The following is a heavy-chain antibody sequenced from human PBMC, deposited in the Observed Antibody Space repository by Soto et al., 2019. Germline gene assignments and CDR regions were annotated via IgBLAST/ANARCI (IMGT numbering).Heavy chain of an antibody. CDR2: IYPGDSITKYDSNT. J-gene: IGHJ4*02. V-gene: IGHV5-51*01. CDR1: GYDFSTYW. D-gene: IGHD2-15*01. CDR3: ARDSPAGYCSGGSCYSGIFDY. Sequence: GESLNISCKSSGYDFSTYWIGWVRRMPGKGLEWVAIIYPGDSITKYDSNTRYSPSFQGQVTMTRDTSISTAYMELSRLRSDDTAVYYCARDSPAGYCSGGSCYSGIFDYWGQGTLVTVSS.